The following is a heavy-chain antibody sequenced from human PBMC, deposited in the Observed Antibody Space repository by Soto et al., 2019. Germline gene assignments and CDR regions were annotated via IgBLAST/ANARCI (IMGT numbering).Heavy chain of an antibody. CDR2: ISMSGTTM. J-gene: IGHJ5*02. CDR3: ARDAIGDATNWFDP. Sequence: EVRLVESGGGLAQPGGSLRLSCAASGFSFSRYAMNWVRQSPGKGLEWVSYISMSGTTMFYAESVKGRFTISRDNVEKSLYLQMNSLRDEDTAMYYCARDAIGDATNWFDPWGQGTLVTVSS. V-gene: IGHV3-48*02. CDR1: GFSFSRYA.